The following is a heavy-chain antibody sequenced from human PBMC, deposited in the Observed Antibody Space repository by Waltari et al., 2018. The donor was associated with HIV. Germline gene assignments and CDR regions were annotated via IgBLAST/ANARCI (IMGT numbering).Heavy chain of an antibody. D-gene: IGHD3-3*01. Sequence: QVQLQESGPGLVKPAQTLSLACTVSGASINENYWAWVRQPPGKGLEWIGYIHGSGSSNYGPSLQSRVAMSIDRSRNEIFLRVNSVTAADTAIYYCARSPGVFEWFPLLALDLWGQGTLVTVSS. CDR1: GASINENY. V-gene: IGHV4-59*01. CDR3: ARSPGVFEWFPLLALDL. CDR2: IHGSGSS. J-gene: IGHJ3*01.